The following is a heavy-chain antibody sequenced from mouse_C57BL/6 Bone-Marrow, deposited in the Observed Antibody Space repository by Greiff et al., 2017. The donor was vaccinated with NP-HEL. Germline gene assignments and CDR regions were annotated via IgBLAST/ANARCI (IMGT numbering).Heavy chain of an antibody. Sequence: SGAELARPGASVKLSCKASGYTFTSYGISWVKQRTGQGLEWIGEIYPRSGNTYYNEKFKGKATLTADKSSSTAYMELRSLTSEDSAVYFCARYAYYYAMDYWGQGTSVTVSS. CDR1: GYTFTSYG. CDR2: IYPRSGNT. J-gene: IGHJ4*01. CDR3: ARYAYYYAMDY. V-gene: IGHV1-81*01. D-gene: IGHD6-5*01.